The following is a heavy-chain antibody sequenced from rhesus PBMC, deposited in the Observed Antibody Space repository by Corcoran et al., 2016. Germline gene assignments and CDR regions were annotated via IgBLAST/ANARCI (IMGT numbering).Heavy chain of an antibody. J-gene: IGHJ4*01. V-gene: IGHV4S2*01. CDR2: IYGSSGNT. CDR3: VRSSNPNDEFAY. D-gene: IGHD1-14*01. Sequence: QVQLQESGPGLVKPSETLPLPCAVSGDSLSRNYWNWRRQAQGKGLEWIGRIYGSSGNTDYNPTLKSRLTISRDMSKNQFSLKVTSVTAADTAVYYCVRSSNPNDEFAYWGQGILVTVSS. CDR1: GDSLSRNY.